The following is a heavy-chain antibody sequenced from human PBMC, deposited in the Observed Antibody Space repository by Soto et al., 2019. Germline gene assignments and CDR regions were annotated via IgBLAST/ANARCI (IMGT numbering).Heavy chain of an antibody. D-gene: IGHD6-6*01. CDR3: AHTKIFRGYSSSFGAFDI. J-gene: IGHJ3*02. V-gene: IGHV2-5*02. CDR2: IYWDDDK. Sequence: QITLKESGPTLVKPTQTLTLTCTFSGFSLSTSGVGVGWIRQPPGKALEWLALIYWDDDKRYSPSLKSRVTITKDTYKNQVVLTMTNMDPVDTATYYCAHTKIFRGYSSSFGAFDIWGQGTMVTVSS. CDR1: GFSLSTSGVG.